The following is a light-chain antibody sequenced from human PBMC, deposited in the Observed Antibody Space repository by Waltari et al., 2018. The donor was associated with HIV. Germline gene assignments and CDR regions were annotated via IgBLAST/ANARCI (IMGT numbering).Light chain of an antibody. CDR1: SSNTGNHF. CDR3: GTWDNSLKTVV. Sequence: QSVFTQPPSVSAAPGQTVSISCPGFSSNTGNHFLSWYHQLPGKAPKLLIFDNNKRPSGIPDRVSASKSGTSATLAITGLQTGDEGDYYCGTWDNSLKTVVFGGGTKVTVL. CDR2: DNN. J-gene: IGLJ2*01. V-gene: IGLV1-51*01.